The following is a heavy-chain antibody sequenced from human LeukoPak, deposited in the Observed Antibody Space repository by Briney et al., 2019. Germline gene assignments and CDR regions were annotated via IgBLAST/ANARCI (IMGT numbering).Heavy chain of an antibody. Sequence: GASVXXXXXXXXXTFTXXXXXXVXQXXXQGXXXXXXISXYNGNTNYAQKLQGRVTMTTDTSTSTAYMEMRSLRSDDTAVYYCARDDHDYYGSGKNWFDPWGQGTLVTVS. CDR3: ARDDHDYYGSGKNWFDP. CDR2: ISXYNGNT. V-gene: IGHV1-18*01. CDR1: XXTFTXXX. D-gene: IGHD3-10*01. J-gene: IGHJ5*02.